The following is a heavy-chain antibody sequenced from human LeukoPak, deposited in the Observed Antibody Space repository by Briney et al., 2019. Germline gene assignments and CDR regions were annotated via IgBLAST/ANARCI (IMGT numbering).Heavy chain of an antibody. D-gene: IGHD5-24*01. Sequence: ASVQVSCKASGYTFTNYGITWMRQAPGQGLEWMGWISPYNDNTNYAQKVQGRVTMTTDTSTSTAYMELRSLRSDDTAVYYCARDNSVRDEAWWFNPWGQGTLVTVSS. J-gene: IGHJ5*02. CDR1: GYTFTNYG. CDR3: ARDNSVRDEAWWFNP. CDR2: ISPYNDNT. V-gene: IGHV1-18*01.